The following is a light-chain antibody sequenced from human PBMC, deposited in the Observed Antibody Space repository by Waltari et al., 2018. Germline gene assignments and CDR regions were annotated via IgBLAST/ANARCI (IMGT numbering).Light chain of an antibody. CDR2: DVS. CDR3: SSYTSSSIL. CDR1: SSALGGYHY. J-gene: IGLJ2*01. V-gene: IGLV2-14*03. Sequence: QSALTQPASVSGSPGQSITIPCTGTSSALGGYHYVSWYQQHPGKAPKLMIYDVSNRPSGVSNRFSGSKSGNTASLTISGLQAEDEADYYCSSYTSSSILFGGGTKLTVL.